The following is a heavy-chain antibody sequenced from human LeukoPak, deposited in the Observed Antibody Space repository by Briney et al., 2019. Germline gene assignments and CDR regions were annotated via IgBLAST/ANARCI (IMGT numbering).Heavy chain of an antibody. Sequence: SETLSLTCTVSGGSISSYYWSWIRQPAGKGLEWIGRIYTSGSTNYNPSLKSRVTMSVDTSKNQFSLKLSSVTAADTAVYYCASGYCSSTSCYQGDAFDIWGQGTMVTVSS. CDR3: ASGYCSSTSCYQGDAFDI. J-gene: IGHJ3*02. V-gene: IGHV4-4*07. D-gene: IGHD2-2*01. CDR2: IYTSGST. CDR1: GGSISSYY.